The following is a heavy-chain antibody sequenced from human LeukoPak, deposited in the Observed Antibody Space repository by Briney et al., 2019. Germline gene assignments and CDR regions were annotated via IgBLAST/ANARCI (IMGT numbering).Heavy chain of an antibody. D-gene: IGHD4-17*01. CDR3: ANDYGDYSLDHYYGMDV. V-gene: IGHV3-30*18. J-gene: IGHJ6*02. Sequence: GGSLRLSCAASGFTFSSYGMHWVRQAPGKGLEWGAVISYDGSNKYYADSVKGRFTISRDNSKNTLYLQMNSLRAEDTAVYYCANDYGDYSLDHYYGMDVWGQGTTVTVSS. CDR1: GFTFSSYG. CDR2: ISYDGSNK.